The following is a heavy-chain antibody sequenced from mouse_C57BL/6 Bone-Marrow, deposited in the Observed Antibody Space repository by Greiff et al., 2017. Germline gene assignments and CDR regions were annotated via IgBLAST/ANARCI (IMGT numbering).Heavy chain of an antibody. CDR2: IDPSDSYT. Sequence: QVQLQQPGAELVKPGASVKLSCKASGYTFTSYWMQWVKQRPGQGLEWIGEIDPSDSYTNYNQKFKGKATLTVDTSSSTAYMQLSSLTSEDSAVYYCARHYGSSYRYVDVWGTGTTVTVSS. V-gene: IGHV1-50*01. J-gene: IGHJ1*03. CDR3: ARHYGSSYRYVDV. CDR1: GYTFTSYW. D-gene: IGHD1-1*01.